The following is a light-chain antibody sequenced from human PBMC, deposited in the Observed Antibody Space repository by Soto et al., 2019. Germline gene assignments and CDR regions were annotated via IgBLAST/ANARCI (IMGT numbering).Light chain of an antibody. CDR3: QQGNSFPLT. V-gene: IGKV1-12*01. J-gene: IGKJ4*01. CDR1: QGISRW. CDR2: AAS. Sequence: DIQMPQSPASVSASVGVRVTITWRARQGISRWLAWYHQKPGQAPKVLIYAASSLQSGVPPRVSGSGSGTDFTLTISSLQPEDFANYYCQQGNSFPLTFGGGTKVEIK.